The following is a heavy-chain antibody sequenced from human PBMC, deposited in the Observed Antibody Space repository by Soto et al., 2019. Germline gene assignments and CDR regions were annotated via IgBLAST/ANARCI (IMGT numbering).Heavy chain of an antibody. CDR3: ARSSGDDFFYYGMDV. V-gene: IGHV4-4*07. J-gene: IGHJ6*02. Sequence: QVELQESGPGLVKPSETLSLTCSVSGASITSHYWNWIRQSAGEGLQWIGRVYARGATNYNPSLKSRVTISGETSKNQFSLKLTSVSAADTAVYCCARSSGDDFFYYGMDVWGHGTTVTVSS. CDR1: GASITSHY. CDR2: VYARGAT. D-gene: IGHD4-17*01.